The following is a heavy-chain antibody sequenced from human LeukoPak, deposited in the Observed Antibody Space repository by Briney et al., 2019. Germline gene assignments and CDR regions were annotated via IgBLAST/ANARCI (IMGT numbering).Heavy chain of an antibody. J-gene: IGHJ4*02. Sequence: GASVKVSCKASGYTFTSYGISWVRQAPGQGLEWMGWISAYNGNTNYAQKLQGRVTMTTDTSTSTAYMELRSLRSDDTAVYYCARGRAHYYDSSGYYPFRYWGQGTLVTVSS. CDR2: ISAYNGNT. V-gene: IGHV1-18*01. CDR3: ARGRAHYYDSSGYYPFRY. CDR1: GYTFTSYG. D-gene: IGHD3-22*01.